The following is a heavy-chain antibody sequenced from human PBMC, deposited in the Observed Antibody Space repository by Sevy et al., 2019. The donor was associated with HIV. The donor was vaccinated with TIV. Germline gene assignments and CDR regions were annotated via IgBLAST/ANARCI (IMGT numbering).Heavy chain of an antibody. CDR2: ISYHGHKE. Sequence: GGSLRLSCAASGFAFKNNGMHWVRQAPGKGLEWVALISYHGHKEDYADSVKGRFILSRDNSRNTVSLEMNNLRTEDTAVYYCARAQLWFGEESARAIDLWGQGTLVTVSS. J-gene: IGHJ5*02. D-gene: IGHD3-10*01. CDR3: ARAQLWFGEESARAIDL. CDR1: GFAFKNNG. V-gene: IGHV3-30*03.